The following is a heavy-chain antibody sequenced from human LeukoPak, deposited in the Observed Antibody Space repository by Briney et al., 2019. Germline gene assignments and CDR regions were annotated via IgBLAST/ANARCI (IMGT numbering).Heavy chain of an antibody. CDR2: IYPAETT. CDR1: GDSISSGGYS. CDR3: ARGTGYNYDY. Sequence: SETLSLTCAVSGDSISSGGYSWIWIRRPPGKGLEWIGLIYPAETTCYNPSLKSRVTISVDRSKNQFSLRLTSVTAADTAVYYCARGTGYNYDYWGQGTLVTVSS. D-gene: IGHD5-24*01. V-gene: IGHV4-30-2*01. J-gene: IGHJ4*02.